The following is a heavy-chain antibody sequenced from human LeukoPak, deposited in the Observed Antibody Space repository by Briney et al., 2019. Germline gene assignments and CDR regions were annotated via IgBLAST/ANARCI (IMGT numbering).Heavy chain of an antibody. V-gene: IGHV3-30*03. J-gene: IGHJ4*02. Sequence: GGSLRLSCAASRFTFSSYGIHWVRQAPGKGLEWVAVISYDGSNKYYADSVKGRFTISRDNSKNTLYLQMNSLRAEDTAVYYCAREEGRGATVVMGHFDYWGQGTLVTVSS. CDR3: AREEGRGATVVMGHFDY. CDR2: ISYDGSNK. D-gene: IGHD4-23*01. CDR1: RFTFSSYG.